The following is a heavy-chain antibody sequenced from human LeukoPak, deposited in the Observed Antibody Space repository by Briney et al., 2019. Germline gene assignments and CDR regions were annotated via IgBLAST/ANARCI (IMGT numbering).Heavy chain of an antibody. D-gene: IGHD6-19*01. CDR2: IYPGDSDT. Sequence: GASLQISCQGSGSIFTSYWIGWVRQLPGKGLEWMGIIYPGDSDTRYSPSFQGQVTISADKSISTAYLQWSSLKASDTAMYYCARPLAVAGTFEKVNYYYYGMDVWGQGTTVTVSS. CDR1: GSIFTSYW. CDR3: ARPLAVAGTFEKVNYYYYGMDV. J-gene: IGHJ6*02. V-gene: IGHV5-51*01.